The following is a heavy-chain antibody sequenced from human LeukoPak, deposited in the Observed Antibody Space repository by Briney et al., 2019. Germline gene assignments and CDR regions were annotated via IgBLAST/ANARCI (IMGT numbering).Heavy chain of an antibody. CDR1: GYSFTSYW. D-gene: IGHD6-13*01. Sequence: GESLKISCKGSGYSFTSYWIGWVRQMPGKGLEWMGIIYPGDSDTRYSPSFQGQVTISADKSISTAYLQWSSLKASDTAMYYCARHKGGSSWYAEYFQHWGQGTLVTVSS. CDR3: ARHKGGSSWYAEYFQH. V-gene: IGHV5-51*01. J-gene: IGHJ1*01. CDR2: IYPGDSDT.